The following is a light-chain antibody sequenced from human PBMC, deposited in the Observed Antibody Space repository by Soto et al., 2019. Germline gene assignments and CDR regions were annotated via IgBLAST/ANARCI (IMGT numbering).Light chain of an antibody. J-gene: IGLJ3*02. CDR3: QSYDISLSGSWV. V-gene: IGLV1-40*01. CDR2: GN. CDR1: SSNIGTNYD. Sequence: QSVLTQPPSVSGAPGQRVTISCTGSSSNIGTNYDVHWYQQLPGTAPKLLVYGNNRPSGVPGRFSASKSGTSASLVITGLQAEDEADYYCQSYDISLSGSWVFGGGTKLTVL.